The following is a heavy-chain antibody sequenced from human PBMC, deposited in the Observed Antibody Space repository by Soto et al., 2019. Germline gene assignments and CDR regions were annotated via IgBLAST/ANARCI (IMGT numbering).Heavy chain of an antibody. CDR2: IRSKANSYAT. CDR3: ANVLGFPLLRFGELSTPYGMDV. V-gene: IGHV3-73*01. D-gene: IGHD3-10*01. J-gene: IGHJ6*02. CDR1: GFTFSGSA. Sequence: PGGSLRLSCAASGFTFSGSAMHWVRQASGKGLEWVGRIRSKANSYATAYAASVKGRFTISRDDSKNTANLQMNSLRAEDTAVYYCANVLGFPLLRFGELSTPYGMDVWGQGTTVTVSS.